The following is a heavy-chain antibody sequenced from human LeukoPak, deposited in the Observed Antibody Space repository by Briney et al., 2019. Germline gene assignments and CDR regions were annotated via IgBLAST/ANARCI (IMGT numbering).Heavy chain of an antibody. D-gene: IGHD3-10*01. V-gene: IGHV3-74*01. CDR3: ARAMVRGAPSPDFDY. Sequence: GGSLRLSCAASGFTFSSYWMHWVRQAPGKGLVWVLRINSDGSSTSYADSVKGRFTISRDNAKNTLYLQMNSLRAEDTAVYYCARAMVRGAPSPDFDYWGQGTLVTVSS. CDR2: INSDGSST. J-gene: IGHJ4*02. CDR1: GFTFSSYW.